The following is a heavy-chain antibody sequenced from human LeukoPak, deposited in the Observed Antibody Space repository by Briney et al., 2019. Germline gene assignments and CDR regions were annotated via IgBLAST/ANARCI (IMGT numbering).Heavy chain of an antibody. V-gene: IGHV1-69*05. J-gene: IGHJ4*02. CDR2: IIPIFGTA. D-gene: IGHD6-19*01. Sequence: SVKVSCKAFGGTFSRYAISWVRQGPGQRLEWVGGIIPIFGTANYAQKFQGRVTITTDESTSTAYMELSSLRSEDTAVYYCARGTWYSSGCYFDYWGQGTLVTVSS. CDR1: GGTFSRYA. CDR3: ARGTWYSSGCYFDY.